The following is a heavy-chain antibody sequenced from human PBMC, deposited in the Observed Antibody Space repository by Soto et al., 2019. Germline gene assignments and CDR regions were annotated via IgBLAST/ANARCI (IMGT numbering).Heavy chain of an antibody. CDR1: GFTFSSYA. D-gene: IGHD3-10*01. CDR2: IGGGGVDT. V-gene: IGHV3-23*01. J-gene: IGHJ6*02. CDR3: ARKGWFGDSLNSCDMDV. Sequence: EVQVSESGGGLVRPGGSLRLSCTASGFTFSSYAMRWFRQPPGKGLEYVAGIGGGGVDTYYADSVKGRFTISRDNSKNTLYLQMNSLRVEDTAVYYCARKGWFGDSLNSCDMDVWGQGTTVTISS.